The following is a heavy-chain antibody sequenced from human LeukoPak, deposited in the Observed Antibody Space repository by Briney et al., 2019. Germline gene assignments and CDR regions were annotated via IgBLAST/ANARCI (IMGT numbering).Heavy chain of an antibody. V-gene: IGHV1-18*01. D-gene: IGHD3-9*01. CDR2: ISAYNGNT. Sequence: ASVKVSCKASGYTFTSYGISWVRQAPGQGLERMGWISAYNGNTNYAQKLQGRVTMTTDTSTSTAYMELRSLRSDDTAVYYCARDHDILTVGHAFDIWGQGTMVTVSS. J-gene: IGHJ3*02. CDR1: GYTFTSYG. CDR3: ARDHDILTVGHAFDI.